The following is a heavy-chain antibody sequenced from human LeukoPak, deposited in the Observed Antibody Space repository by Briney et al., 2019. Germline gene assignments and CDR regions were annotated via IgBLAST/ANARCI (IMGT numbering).Heavy chain of an antibody. CDR3: ARITVAAFDY. Sequence: PGGSLRLSCAASGFTFSSYAMSWVRQAPGKGLEWVSAISGSGSTIYYADSVKGRFTISRDNAKNSLYLQMNSLRAEDTAVYYCARITVAAFDYWGQGTLVTVSS. D-gene: IGHD6-19*01. CDR1: GFTFSSYA. J-gene: IGHJ4*02. V-gene: IGHV3-23*01. CDR2: ISGSGSTI.